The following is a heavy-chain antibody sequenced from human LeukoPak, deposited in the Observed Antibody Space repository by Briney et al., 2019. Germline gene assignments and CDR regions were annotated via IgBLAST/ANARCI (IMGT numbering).Heavy chain of an antibody. CDR2: ISGSGGST. Sequence: GGSLRLSCAASGFTFNTYAMSWVRQAPGKGLEWVSAISGSGGSTYYADSVKGRFTISRDNSKNTLYLQMNSLRAEDTAVYYCAKARRYSGYEDYWGQGTLVTVSS. J-gene: IGHJ4*02. CDR3: AKARRYSGYEDY. D-gene: IGHD5-12*01. V-gene: IGHV3-23*01. CDR1: GFTFNTYA.